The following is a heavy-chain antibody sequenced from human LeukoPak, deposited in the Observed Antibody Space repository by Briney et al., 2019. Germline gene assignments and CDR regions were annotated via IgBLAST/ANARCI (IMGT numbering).Heavy chain of an antibody. V-gene: IGHV4-59*08. CDR1: GGSISSYY. CDR3: ARLGYDSSGYYPSYFDY. J-gene: IGHJ4*02. Sequence: KASETLSLTCTVSGGSISSYYWSWIRQPPGKGLEWIGYIYYSGSTNYNPSLKSRVTISVDTSKNQFSLKLSSVTAADTAVYYCARLGYDSSGYYPSYFDYWGQGTLVTVSS. CDR2: IYYSGST. D-gene: IGHD3-22*01.